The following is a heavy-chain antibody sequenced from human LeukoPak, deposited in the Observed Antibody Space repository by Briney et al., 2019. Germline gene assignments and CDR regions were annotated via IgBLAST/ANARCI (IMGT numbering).Heavy chain of an antibody. D-gene: IGHD3-22*01. CDR3: ARGYYYDSSGYYYC. V-gene: IGHV3-48*02. Sequence: GGSLRLSCAASGFTFSSYSMNWVRQAPGKGLEWVSYISSSSSTIYYADSVKGRFTISRDNAKNSLYLQMNSLRDEDTAVYYCARGYYYDSSGYYYCWGQGTLVTVSS. CDR1: GFTFSSYS. CDR2: ISSSSSTI. J-gene: IGHJ4*02.